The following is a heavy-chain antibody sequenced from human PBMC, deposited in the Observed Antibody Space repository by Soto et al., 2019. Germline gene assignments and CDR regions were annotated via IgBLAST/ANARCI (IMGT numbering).Heavy chain of an antibody. Sequence: QVQLVESGGDVVHQGSSLRISWAAAGFTVTTYGMQWVRQAPGKGLEWVARLTHDGSRDFYADSVKGRFTISRDTSKNTLYLQMNSLRPEDTAVYYCASIADYWGQGTLVTVSS. D-gene: IGHD2-21*01. V-gene: IGHV3-30*03. CDR1: GFTVTTYG. J-gene: IGHJ4*02. CDR2: LTHDGSRD. CDR3: ASIADY.